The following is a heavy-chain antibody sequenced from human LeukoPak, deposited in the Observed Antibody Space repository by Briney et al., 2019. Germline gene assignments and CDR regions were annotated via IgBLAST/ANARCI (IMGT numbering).Heavy chain of an antibody. CDR2: IYPGDSDT. CDR1: GFQFTSYW. J-gene: IGHJ2*01. D-gene: IGHD3-9*01. CDR3: ARRNYDILTGYPAPWYFDL. V-gene: IGHV5-51*01. Sequence: GESLKISCKGSGFQFTSYWIGWVRQMPGKGLEWMGIIYPGDSDTRYSPSFQGQVTISADKSISTAYLQWSSLKASDTAMYYCARRNYDILTGYPAPWYFDLWGRGTLVTVS.